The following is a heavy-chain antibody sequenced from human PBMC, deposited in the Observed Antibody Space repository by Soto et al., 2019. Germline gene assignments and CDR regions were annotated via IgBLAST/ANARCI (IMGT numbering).Heavy chain of an antibody. CDR2: ISDPGTST. J-gene: IGHJ3*01. CDR3: AKSLVTPSDAFDL. D-gene: IGHD2-21*02. CDR1: GFTFGNYA. V-gene: IGHV3-23*01. Sequence: GGSLRLSCAASGFTFGNYAMNWVRQAPGKGLEWISSISDPGTSTYYANSVKGRFSMSRDNSKNTLFLQMNRLRADDTAVYFCAKSLVTPSDAFDLWGRGTLVTVSS.